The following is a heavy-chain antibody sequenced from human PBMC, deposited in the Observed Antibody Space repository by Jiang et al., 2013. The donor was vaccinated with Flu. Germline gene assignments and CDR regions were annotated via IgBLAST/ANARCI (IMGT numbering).Heavy chain of an antibody. J-gene: IGHJ6*02. CDR2: IYSNGNT. D-gene: IGHD3-10*01. CDR3: ARGRRGSGSYFHAYFYGLDV. Sequence: GPGLVKPSQTLSLACTVSGGAISSDSYYWSWLRQPAGAGLEYLGRIYSNGNTNYNPSLKSRVTMSLDTSKNQFSLYLTSVTAADTALYYCARGRRGSGSYFHAYFYGLDVWGQGTTVTVSS. CDR1: GGAISSDSYY. V-gene: IGHV4-61*02.